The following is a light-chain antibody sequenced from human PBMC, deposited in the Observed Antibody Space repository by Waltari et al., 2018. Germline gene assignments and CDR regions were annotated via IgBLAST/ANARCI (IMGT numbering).Light chain of an antibody. V-gene: IGKV1-39*01. CDR3: QQSYSTPLT. J-gene: IGKJ4*01. CDR1: QSISSH. Sequence: DIQMTQSPSSLSASVGDRVTMTCRASQSISSHLNWYQHKPSNAPKLLIYAASSLQSGVPSRFSCSGSGTDFTLTISSLQPEDFATYYCQQSYSTPLTFGGGTKVEIK. CDR2: AAS.